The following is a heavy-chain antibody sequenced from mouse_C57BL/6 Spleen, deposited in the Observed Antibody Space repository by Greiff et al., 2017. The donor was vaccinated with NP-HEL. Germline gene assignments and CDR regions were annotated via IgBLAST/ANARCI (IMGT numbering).Heavy chain of an antibody. CDR3: ARGITTVVADYFDY. J-gene: IGHJ2*01. CDR2: IHPNSGRT. Sequence: VQLQQPGAELVKPGASVKLSCKASGYTFTSYWMHWVKQRPGQGLEWIGMIHPNSGRTNYNEKFKSKATLTVDKSSSTAYMQLSSLTSEDSAVYYCARGITTVVADYFDYWGQGTTLTVSS. D-gene: IGHD1-1*01. CDR1: GYTFTSYW. V-gene: IGHV1-64*01.